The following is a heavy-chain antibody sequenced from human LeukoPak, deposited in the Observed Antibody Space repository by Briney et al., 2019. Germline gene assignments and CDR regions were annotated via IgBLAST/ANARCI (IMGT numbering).Heavy chain of an antibody. J-gene: IGHJ4*01. V-gene: IGHV4-4*07. CDR1: DASVTTYS. D-gene: IGHD3-10*01. Sequence: SETLSLTCTVSDASVTTYSWSWLRQPAGKGLEWIGRVYSSGATKYNPSLKSRGTISADTSKKQFSLKLPSVTAADTAVYYCARDHYGSGSYKAYFDYWGHGIQVTVSS. CDR2: VYSSGAT. CDR3: ARDHYGSGSYKAYFDY.